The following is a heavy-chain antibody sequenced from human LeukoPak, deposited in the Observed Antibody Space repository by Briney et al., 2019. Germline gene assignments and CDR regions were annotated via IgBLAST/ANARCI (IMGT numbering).Heavy chain of an antibody. D-gene: IGHD2-15*01. CDR2: IRSKPSSYTT. CDR1: GFDFSGFY. V-gene: IGHV3-73*01. CDR3: TRQDCSGGSCSHVDY. Sequence: GGSLKLSCAASGFDFSGFYMHWVRQASGRGLEWVGLIRSKPSSYTTVYAASVKGRFAISRDDSKNTAYLQMNSLKAEDTAVYYCTRQDCSGGSCSHVDYWGQGTLVTVSS. J-gene: IGHJ4*02.